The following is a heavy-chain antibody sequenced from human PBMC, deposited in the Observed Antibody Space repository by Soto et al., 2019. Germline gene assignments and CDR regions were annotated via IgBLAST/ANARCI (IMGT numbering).Heavy chain of an antibody. CDR2: ISGSLGSA. D-gene: IGHD3-3*01. CDR3: AKDSRLPGFGLLIHAFDI. Sequence: GGSLRLSCAVSGFTFNDYAMSWVRQAPGKGLEWVSTISGSLGSAYYAASVEGRITISGNNSNNTLYLQMNSLRVEDTATYYCAKDSRLPGFGLLIHAFDIWGHGTMVTVSS. CDR1: GFTFNDYA. V-gene: IGHV3-23*01. J-gene: IGHJ3*02.